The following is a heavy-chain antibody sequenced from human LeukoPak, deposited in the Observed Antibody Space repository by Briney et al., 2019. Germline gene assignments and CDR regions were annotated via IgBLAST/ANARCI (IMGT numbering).Heavy chain of an antibody. V-gene: IGHV3-7*01. CDR3: TRGGRGTSYYWQY. D-gene: IGHD1-26*01. J-gene: IGHJ4*02. CDR2: VNKDGTEK. CDR1: QLTFSSYC. Sequence: SGGSLRLSCAAYQLTFSSYCMTWLRPGPGKGLEWVATVNKDGTEKYYVDSVKGRFTISRDNAENSLYLHMNSLRADDTAVYYCTRGGRGTSYYWQYWGQGTLVTVSS.